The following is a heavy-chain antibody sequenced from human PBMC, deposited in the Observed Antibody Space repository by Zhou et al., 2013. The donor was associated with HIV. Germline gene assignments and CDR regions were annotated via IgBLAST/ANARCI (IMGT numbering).Heavy chain of an antibody. J-gene: IGHJ1*01. CDR3: ATPLSFGEAPYFQR. CDR2: TRWVRQGPGRGGLAPVL. D-gene: IGHD3-10*01. V-gene: IGHV1-3*01. Sequence: QVQLVQSGAEVKKPGASVKVSCKASGYTFTSYAMHWVRQAPGQRLEWMGGTRWVRQGPGRGGLAPVLSYAQTYQGRLIITDDESATTSYMELHNLRPEDTALYYCATPLSFGEAPYFQRWGQGTQVIVS. CDR1: GYTFTSYA.